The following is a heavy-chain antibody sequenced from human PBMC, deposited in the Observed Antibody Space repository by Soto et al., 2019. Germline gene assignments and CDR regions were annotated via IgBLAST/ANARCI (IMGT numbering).Heavy chain of an antibody. CDR1: GFTFDDYA. CDR2: ISWNSGSI. J-gene: IGHJ3*02. D-gene: IGHD6-19*01. CDR3: AKDNSYSSGWTDAFDI. Sequence: PGGSLRLSCAASGFTFDDYAMHWVRQAPGKGLEWVSGISWNSGSIGYADSVKGRFTISRDNAKNSLYLQMNSLRAEDTALYYCAKDNSYSSGWTDAFDIWGQGTMVTVSS. V-gene: IGHV3-9*01.